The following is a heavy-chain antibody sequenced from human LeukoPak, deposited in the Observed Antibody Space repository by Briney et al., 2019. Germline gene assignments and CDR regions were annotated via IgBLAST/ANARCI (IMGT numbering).Heavy chain of an antibody. D-gene: IGHD3/OR15-3a*01. CDR2: INPSSGRT. J-gene: IGHJ5*02. CDR1: GYTFTSYY. Sequence: ASVKVSCKASGYTFTSYYMNWVRQAPGQGLEWMGIINPSSGRTTYAQKFQGRVTMTRDTSTSTVYMELTSLRSEDTAVFYCARGGLPARSWFDPWGQGTLATVSS. V-gene: IGHV1-46*01. CDR3: ARGGLPARSWFDP.